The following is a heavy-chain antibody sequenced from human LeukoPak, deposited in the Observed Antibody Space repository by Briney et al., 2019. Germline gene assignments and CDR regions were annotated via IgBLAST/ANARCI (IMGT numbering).Heavy chain of an antibody. D-gene: IGHD3-10*01. J-gene: IGHJ6*02. CDR2: IYPDDSDN. CDR1: GYSFPNYW. Sequence: GESLKISRKGSGYSFPNYWDVWVRQMPGKGLEWLGIIYPDDSDNRFSPFFQGQVTIFPNKSFSTAYLQWSSLKASDTAMYYCARLLGVPGYYYGMDVWGQGTTVTVSS. CDR3: ARLLGVPGYYYGMDV. V-gene: IGHV5-51*01.